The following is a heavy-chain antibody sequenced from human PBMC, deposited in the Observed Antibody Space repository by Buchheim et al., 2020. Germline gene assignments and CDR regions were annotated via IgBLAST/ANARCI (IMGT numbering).Heavy chain of an antibody. Sequence: EVQLLESGGGLVQPGGSLRLSCAASGFTFSSYAMSWVRQAPGKGLEWVSAISGSGGSTYYADSVKGRFTISRDNSKNTLYLQMNSLRAEDTAAYYCAKSQSSGSYYGYYGMDVWGQGTT. CDR3: AKSQSSGSYYGYYGMDV. CDR1: GFTFSSYA. CDR2: ISGSGGST. J-gene: IGHJ6*02. V-gene: IGHV3-23*01. D-gene: IGHD3-10*01.